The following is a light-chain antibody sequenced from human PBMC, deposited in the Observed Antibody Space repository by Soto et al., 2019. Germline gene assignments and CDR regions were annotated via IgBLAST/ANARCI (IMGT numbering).Light chain of an antibody. Sequence: EIVWRQSPGTLSLSPGERATLSCRASQSVRNNYLAWYQQKPGQAPRLLTYDASSRATGIPDRISGSGSGTDFTLTISRLEPEDFAVYYCQQYGSAPFTFGPGTKVDIK. CDR1: QSVRNNY. V-gene: IGKV3-20*01. J-gene: IGKJ3*01. CDR2: DAS. CDR3: QQYGSAPFT.